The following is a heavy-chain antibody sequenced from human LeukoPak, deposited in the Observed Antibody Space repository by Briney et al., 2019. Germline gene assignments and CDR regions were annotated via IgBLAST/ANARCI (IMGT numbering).Heavy chain of an antibody. V-gene: IGHV3-23*01. J-gene: IGHJ4*02. CDR2: TSDRGDYT. Sequence: GGSLRLSCAASGFTFTSYSMSWVRQAPGKGLEWVSGTSDRGDYTYYADSVKGRFTTFRDNSKNTLYLQMNSLRAEDTAVYYCAKIRPLGYCSSTSCTGLSYFDYWGQGTLVTVSS. CDR1: GFTFTSYS. CDR3: AKIRPLGYCSSTSCTGLSYFDY. D-gene: IGHD2-2*01.